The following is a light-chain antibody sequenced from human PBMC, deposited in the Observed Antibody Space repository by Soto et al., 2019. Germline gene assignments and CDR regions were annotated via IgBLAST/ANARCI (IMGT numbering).Light chain of an antibody. V-gene: IGLV1-40*01. CDR2: GNT. Sequence: QSVLTQPPTLSGAPEQRVTISCTGSSSNIGSTYDVQWYQQLPGTAPKLLIHGNTNRPSGVPDRFSGSKSGTSASLAITGLQADDEADYYCQSYDDSLSVHYVFGNGTKVTVL. CDR1: SSNIGSTYD. CDR3: QSYDDSLSVHYV. J-gene: IGLJ1*01.